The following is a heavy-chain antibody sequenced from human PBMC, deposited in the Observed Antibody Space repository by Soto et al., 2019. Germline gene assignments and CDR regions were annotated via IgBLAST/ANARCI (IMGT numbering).Heavy chain of an antibody. D-gene: IGHD5-18*01. CDR2: IYYSGST. Sequence: QVQLQESGPGLVKPSETLSLTCTVSGGSISSYYWSWIRQPPGKGLEWIGYIYYSGSTNYNPSLKGRVTISVDTSKNQFSLKLSSVTAADTAVYYCARESRTAYYYYGMDVWGQGTTVTVSS. V-gene: IGHV4-59*01. CDR1: GGSISSYY. CDR3: ARESRTAYYYYGMDV. J-gene: IGHJ6*02.